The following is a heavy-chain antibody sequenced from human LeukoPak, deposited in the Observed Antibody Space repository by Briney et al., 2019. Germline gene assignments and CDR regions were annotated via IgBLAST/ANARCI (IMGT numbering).Heavy chain of an antibody. Sequence: ASVKVSCKASGYTFTSYGISWVRQAPGQGLEWMGWISAYNGNTDYAQKLQGRVTMTTDTSTSTAYMELRSLRSDDTAVYYCARERYSYGAFDYWGQGTLVTVSS. CDR2: ISAYNGNT. D-gene: IGHD5-18*01. J-gene: IGHJ4*02. CDR1: GYTFTSYG. V-gene: IGHV1-18*01. CDR3: ARERYSYGAFDY.